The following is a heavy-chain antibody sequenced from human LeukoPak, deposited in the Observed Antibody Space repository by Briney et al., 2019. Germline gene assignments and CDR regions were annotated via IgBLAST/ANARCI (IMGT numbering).Heavy chain of an antibody. V-gene: IGHV4-34*01. Sequence: PSETLSLTCAVYGGSFSGYYWSWIRQPPGKGLEWIGEINHSGSTNHNPSLKSRVTISVDTSKNQFSLKLSSVTAADTAVYYCARGLTIFGVVSRNYWGQGILVTVSS. CDR2: INHSGST. CDR3: ARGLTIFGVVSRNY. J-gene: IGHJ4*02. CDR1: GGSFSGYY. D-gene: IGHD3-3*01.